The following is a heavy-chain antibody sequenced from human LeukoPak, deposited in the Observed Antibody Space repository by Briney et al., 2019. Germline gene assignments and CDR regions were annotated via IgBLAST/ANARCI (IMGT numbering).Heavy chain of an antibody. V-gene: IGHV4-30-2*01. CDR3: ARYYDRRFDP. CDR2: TYHSGST. D-gene: IGHD3-22*01. CDR1: GGSISSGGYY. J-gene: IGHJ5*02. Sequence: SETLSLTCTVSGGSISSGGYYWSWIRQPPGKGLEWIGYTYHSGSTYYNPSLKSRVTISVDRSKNQFSLKLSSVTAADTAVYYCARYYDRRFDPWGQGTLVTVSS.